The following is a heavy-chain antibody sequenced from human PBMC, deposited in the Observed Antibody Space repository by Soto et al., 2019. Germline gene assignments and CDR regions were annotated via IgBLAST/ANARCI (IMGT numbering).Heavy chain of an antibody. Sequence: QVQLVQSGAEVKKPGSSVKVFCKASGGTFSSYAISWVRQAPGQGLEWMGGIIPIFGTANYAQKFQGRVTITADESTSTAYMELSSLRSEDTAVYYCARVGYYDSSGYYGHFDYWGQGTLVTVSS. J-gene: IGHJ4*02. CDR3: ARVGYYDSSGYYGHFDY. V-gene: IGHV1-69*01. CDR2: IIPIFGTA. D-gene: IGHD3-22*01. CDR1: GGTFSSYA.